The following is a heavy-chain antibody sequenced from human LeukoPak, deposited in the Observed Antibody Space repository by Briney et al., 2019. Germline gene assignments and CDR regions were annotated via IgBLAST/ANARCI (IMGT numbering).Heavy chain of an antibody. CDR3: AGEWLFGSDYYYGMDV. D-gene: IGHD3-22*01. J-gene: IGHJ6*02. CDR2: INPNSGGT. Sequence: ASVKVSCKASGYTFTGYYMHWVRQAPGQGLEWMGWINPNSGGTNYAQKFQGRVTMTRDTSISTAYMELSRLRSDDTAVYYCAGEWLFGSDYYYGMDVWGQGTTVTVSS. CDR1: GYTFTGYY. V-gene: IGHV1-2*02.